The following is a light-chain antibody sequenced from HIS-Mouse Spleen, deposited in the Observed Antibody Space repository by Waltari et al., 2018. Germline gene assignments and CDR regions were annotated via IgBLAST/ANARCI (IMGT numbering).Light chain of an antibody. CDR1: SSDVGGDNY. CDR3: SSYAGSNNLV. Sequence: QSALTQPPSASGSPGQSVTIPCTGTSSDVGGDNYVSWYQQHPGKAPKLMIYEVSKRPSGVPDRFSGSKSGNTASLTVSGLQAEDEADYYCSSYAGSNNLVFGGGTKLTVL. J-gene: IGLJ2*01. CDR2: EVS. V-gene: IGLV2-8*01.